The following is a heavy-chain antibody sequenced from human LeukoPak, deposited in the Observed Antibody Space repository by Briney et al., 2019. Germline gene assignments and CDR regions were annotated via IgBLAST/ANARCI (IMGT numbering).Heavy chain of an antibody. J-gene: IGHJ4*02. D-gene: IGHD2-15*01. CDR1: GYSFTSYW. Sequence: GESLKISCKGSGYSFTSYWIGWVRQMPGKGLEWMGIIYPGDSDTRYSPSFQGQVTISADKSISTAYLQWSSLKASDTAMYYCARRCSGGSCYDYFDYWGQGTLVTVSS. CDR3: ARRCSGGSCYDYFDY. V-gene: IGHV5-51*01. CDR2: IYPGDSDT.